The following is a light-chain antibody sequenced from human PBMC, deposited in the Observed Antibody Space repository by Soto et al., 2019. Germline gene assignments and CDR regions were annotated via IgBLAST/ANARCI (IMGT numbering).Light chain of an antibody. Sequence: EIVLTQSPCTLSLSPGERGTLSCRASQSVSSSLAWYQQKPGQAPRLLIYGASFRATDIPDRFSGSGSGTDFTLTISRLESEDFAVYYCQQYSGSPLTFGGGTKVDIK. CDR1: QSVSSS. J-gene: IGKJ4*01. CDR2: GAS. V-gene: IGKV3-20*01. CDR3: QQYSGSPLT.